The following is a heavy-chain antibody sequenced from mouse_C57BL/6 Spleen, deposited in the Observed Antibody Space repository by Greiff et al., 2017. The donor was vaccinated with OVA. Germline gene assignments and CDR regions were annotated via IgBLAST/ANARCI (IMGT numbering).Heavy chain of an antibody. V-gene: IGHV1-18*01. CDR3: ARRADGYPFAY. CDR2: INPNNGGT. D-gene: IGHD2-3*01. J-gene: IGHJ3*01. CDR1: GYTFTDYN. Sequence: EVKLMESGPELVKPGASVKIPCKASGYTFTDYNMDWVKQSHGKSLEWIGDINPNNGGTIYNQKFKGKATLTVDKSSSTAYMELRSLTSEDTAVYYCARRADGYPFAYWGQGTLVTVSA.